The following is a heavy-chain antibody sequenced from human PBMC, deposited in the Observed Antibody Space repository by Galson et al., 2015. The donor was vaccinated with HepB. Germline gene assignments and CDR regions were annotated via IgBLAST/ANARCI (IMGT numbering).Heavy chain of an antibody. CDR2: ISYDGSNK. V-gene: IGHV3-30*04. CDR1: GFTFSSYA. CDR3: ARAGGYYDSSGYYSDAFDI. D-gene: IGHD3-22*01. Sequence: SLRLSCAASGFTFSSYAMHWVRQAPGKGLEWVAVISYDGSNKYYADSVKGRFTISRDNSKNTLYLQMNSLRAEDTAVYYCARAGGYYDSSGYYSDAFDIWGQGTMVTVSS. J-gene: IGHJ3*02.